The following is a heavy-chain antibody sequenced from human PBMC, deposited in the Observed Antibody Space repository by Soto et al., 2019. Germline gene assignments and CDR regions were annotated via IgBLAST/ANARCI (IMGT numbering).Heavy chain of an antibody. CDR3: ARCPPYYDFWSGYYTQYYYYGMDV. J-gene: IGHJ6*02. V-gene: IGHV3-74*01. Sequence: PVGSLRLSCAASGFTFSSYWMHWVRQAPGKGLVWVSRINSDGSSTSYADSVKGRLTISRDNAKNTLYLQMNSLRAEDTAVYYCARCPPYYDFWSGYYTQYYYYGMDVWGQGTTVTVSS. CDR2: INSDGSST. CDR1: GFTFSSYW. D-gene: IGHD3-3*01.